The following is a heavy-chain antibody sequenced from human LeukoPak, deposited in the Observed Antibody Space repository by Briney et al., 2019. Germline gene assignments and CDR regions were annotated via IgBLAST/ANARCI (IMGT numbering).Heavy chain of an antibody. CDR1: GGSMSSSNW. CDR2: IYHSGST. J-gene: IGHJ3*02. Sequence: SETLSLTCAVSGGSMSSSNWWSWVRQPPGKGLEWIGDIYHSGSTNYNPSLKSRVTISVDKSKNQFSLNLSSVTAADTAVYYCARNMVRGYEDAFDIWGQGTMVTVSS. V-gene: IGHV4-4*02. CDR3: ARNMVRGYEDAFDI. D-gene: IGHD3-10*01.